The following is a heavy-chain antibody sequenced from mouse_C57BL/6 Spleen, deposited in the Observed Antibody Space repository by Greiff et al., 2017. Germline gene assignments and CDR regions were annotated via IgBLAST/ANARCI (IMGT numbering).Heavy chain of an antibody. CDR1: GYSITSGYY. CDR3: ARRVRRGYYFDY. V-gene: IGHV3-6*01. D-gene: IGHD2-14*01. CDR2: ISYDGSN. J-gene: IGHJ2*01. Sequence: ESGPGLVKPSQSLSLTCSVTGYSITSGYYWNWIRQIPGNKLEWMGYISYDGSNNYNPSLKNRISITRDTSKNQFFLKLNSVTTVDTATYYCARRVRRGYYFDYWGQGTTLTVSS.